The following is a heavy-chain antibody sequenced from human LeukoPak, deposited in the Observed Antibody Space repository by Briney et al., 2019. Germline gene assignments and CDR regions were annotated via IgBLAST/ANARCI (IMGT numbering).Heavy chain of an antibody. J-gene: IGHJ4*02. CDR1: GFTFSSYA. CDR3: AKARGRYCSSTSCSPFDY. V-gene: IGHV3-23*01. CDR2: ISGSGGST. D-gene: IGHD2-2*01. Sequence: GGSLRLSCAASGFTFSSYAMSWVRQAPGKGLEWVSAISGSGGSTYYADSVKGRFTISRDNSKNTLYLQMNSLRAEDTAVYYCAKARGRYCSSTSCSPFDYWGQGTLVTVSS.